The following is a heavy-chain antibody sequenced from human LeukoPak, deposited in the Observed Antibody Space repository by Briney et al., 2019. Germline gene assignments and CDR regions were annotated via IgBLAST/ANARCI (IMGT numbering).Heavy chain of an antibody. CDR3: ARAYYDVLTDSDYGMDV. CDR2: ISDDGSNK. CDR1: GFTFSRYA. J-gene: IGHJ6*02. V-gene: IGHV3-30*04. D-gene: IGHD3-9*01. Sequence: GGSLRLSCAASGFTFSRYAMHWVRQAPGKGLEWVTVISDDGSNKYYADSVKGRFTISRDNSKNALYLQMNSLRDEDTAVYYCARAYYDVLTDSDYGMDVWGQGTTVTVSS.